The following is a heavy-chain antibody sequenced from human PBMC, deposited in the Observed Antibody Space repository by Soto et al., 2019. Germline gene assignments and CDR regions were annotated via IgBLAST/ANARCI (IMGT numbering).Heavy chain of an antibody. V-gene: IGHV3-33*06. D-gene: IGHD5-12*01. J-gene: IGHJ4*02. CDR1: GFRLSYSG. CDR3: AKSRDGYHHGYS. Sequence: QVQLVESGGGVVQPGGSLTLSCAASGFRLSYSGMHWVRQAPGKGLKWLAVIWYDGTEIYDADSPKGRFTISRDTSKNILYLQMNNLRADDTAIYYCAKSRDGYHHGYSWGQGTLVSVSS. CDR2: IWYDGTEI.